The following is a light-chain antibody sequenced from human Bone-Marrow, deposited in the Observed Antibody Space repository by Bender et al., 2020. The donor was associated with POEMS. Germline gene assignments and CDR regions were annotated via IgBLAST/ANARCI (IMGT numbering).Light chain of an antibody. CDR1: GSNIGGYP. Sequence: QSVLTQPPSVSGTPGQRVTISCSGSGSNIGGYPVNWYQQLPGTAPRLLIYTNNERPSGVSNRFSGSKSGNTASLTISGLQPEDEADYYCCSYTSSTTLVFGGGTKATVL. CDR3: CSYTSSTTLV. CDR2: TNN. J-gene: IGLJ2*01. V-gene: IGLV1-44*01.